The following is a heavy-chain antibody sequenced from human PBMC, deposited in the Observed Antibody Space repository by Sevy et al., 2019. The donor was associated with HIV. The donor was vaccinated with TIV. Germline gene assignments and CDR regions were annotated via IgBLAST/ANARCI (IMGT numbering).Heavy chain of an antibody. CDR2: ISYDGSNK. Sequence: GGSLRLSCAASGFTFSSYAMHWVRQAPGKGLEWVAVISYDGSNKYYADSVKGRFTISRDNSKNTLYLQMNSLRAEDTAVYYCASSIPAAAYYYYYGMDVWGQGTTVTVSS. CDR3: ASSIPAAAYYYYYGMDV. CDR1: GFTFSSYA. D-gene: IGHD2-2*01. J-gene: IGHJ6*02. V-gene: IGHV3-30*04.